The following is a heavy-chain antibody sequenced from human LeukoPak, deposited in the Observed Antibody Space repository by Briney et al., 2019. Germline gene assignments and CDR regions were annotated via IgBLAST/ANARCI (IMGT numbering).Heavy chain of an antibody. CDR2: IIPIFGTA. CDR3: ARADDYVWGSYRLMSHYYYYMDV. Sequence: SVKVSCKASGGTFSSYAISWVRQAPGQGLEWMGGIIPIFGTANYAQKFQGRVTITTDESTSTAYMELSSLRSEDTAVYYCARADDYVWGSYRLMSHYYYYMDVWGKGTTATVSS. V-gene: IGHV1-69*05. CDR1: GGTFSSYA. J-gene: IGHJ6*03. D-gene: IGHD3-16*02.